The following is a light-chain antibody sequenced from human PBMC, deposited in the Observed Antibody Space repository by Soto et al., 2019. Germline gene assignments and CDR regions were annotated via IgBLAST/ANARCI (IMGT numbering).Light chain of an antibody. CDR3: CSNAVGSTYV. V-gene: IGLV2-18*02. CDR1: SSDVGSYNR. Sequence: QSVLTQPPSVSGSPGQSVTISCTGTSSDVGSYNRVSWYQQPPGTAPKVMIYEVSNRPSGVPDRFSGSKSGNTASLTISGLQAEDEADYYCCSNAVGSTYVFGTGTKVTVL. J-gene: IGLJ1*01. CDR2: EVS.